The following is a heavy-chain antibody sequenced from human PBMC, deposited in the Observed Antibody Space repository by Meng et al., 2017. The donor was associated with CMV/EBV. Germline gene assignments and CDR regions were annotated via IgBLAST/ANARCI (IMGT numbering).Heavy chain of an antibody. J-gene: IGHJ3*02. CDR2: ISSSGSTI. V-gene: IGHV3-48*03. CDR3: ARNNAFDI. CDR1: GFTFSSYE. Sequence: GESLKISCAASGFTFSSYEMNWVRQAPGKGLEWVSYISSSGSTIYYADSVKGRFTISRANAKNSLYLHMSSLSAEDAAVYYCARNNAFDIWGQGTMVTVSS.